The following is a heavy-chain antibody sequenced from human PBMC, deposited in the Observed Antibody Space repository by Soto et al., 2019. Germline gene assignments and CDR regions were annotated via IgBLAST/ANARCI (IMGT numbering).Heavy chain of an antibody. CDR3: ACFCWAAYYYYGMYF. J-gene: IGHJ6*02. CDR2: ISSYNGDT. V-gene: IGHV1-18*01. D-gene: IGHD3-3*01. CDR1: GYTFTRSG. Sequence: ASVKVSCKASGYTFTRSGISWVRQAPGQGPEWVGWISSYNGDTNYAQTFQGRVTMTTDTSTSTAYMELRSLRSDDTAVYYCACFCWAAYYYYGMYFWGQGTTVPVSS.